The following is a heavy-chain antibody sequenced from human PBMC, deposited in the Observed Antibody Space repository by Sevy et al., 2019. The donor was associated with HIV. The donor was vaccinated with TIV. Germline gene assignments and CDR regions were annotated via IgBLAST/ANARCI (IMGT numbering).Heavy chain of an antibody. J-gene: IGHJ5*02. V-gene: IGHV3-11*01. CDR3: AREYYDFWSGYYRFGWFDP. CDR1: GFTFSDYY. D-gene: IGHD3-3*01. CDR2: ISSSGSTI. Sequence: GGSLRLSCAASGFTFSDYYMSWIRQAPGNGLEWVSYISSSGSTIYYADSVKGRFTISRDNAKNSLYLQMNSLRAEDTAVYYCAREYYDFWSGYYRFGWFDPWGQGTLVTVSS.